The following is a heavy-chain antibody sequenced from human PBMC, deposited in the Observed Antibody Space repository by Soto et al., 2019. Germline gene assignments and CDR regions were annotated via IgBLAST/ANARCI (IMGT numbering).Heavy chain of an antibody. CDR1: GFIFSNYA. D-gene: IGHD6-13*01. CDR3: AGDLAPLIAAAGYFDC. Sequence: PGGSLKLSCAASGFIFSNYAMHWVRQAPGKGLEWVAVISYDGSNQYSADSVKGRFTISRDNSKNTLYLQMNSLRADDTAVYYCAGDLAPLIAAAGYFDCWGQGT. J-gene: IGHJ4*02. CDR2: ISYDGSNQ. V-gene: IGHV3-30-3*01.